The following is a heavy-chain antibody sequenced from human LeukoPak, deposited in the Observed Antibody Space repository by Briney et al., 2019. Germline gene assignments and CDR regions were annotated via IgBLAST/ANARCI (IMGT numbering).Heavy chain of an antibody. D-gene: IGHD6-6*01. CDR3: ARAGRLAPPYAFDI. Sequence: ASVKVSCKASGYTFTSYGISWVRQAPGQGLEWMGWISAYNGNTNYAQKLQGRVTMTTDTSTSTAYMELRSLRSDDTAVCYCARAGRLAPPYAFDIWGQGTMVTVSS. V-gene: IGHV1-18*01. J-gene: IGHJ3*02. CDR2: ISAYNGNT. CDR1: GYTFTSYG.